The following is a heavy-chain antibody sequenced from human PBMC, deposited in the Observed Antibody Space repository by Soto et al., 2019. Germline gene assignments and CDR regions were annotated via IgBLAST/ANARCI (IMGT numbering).Heavy chain of an antibody. J-gene: IGHJ3*02. Sequence: GGSLRLSCAASGFNFTTYALSWGRQAPGKGLEWVSAISGSGFSTYYADSVKGRFSISSDSSKNTLYLQMNSLRADDTAVYYCATFTFGRPFDTWGQGTMVTVSS. CDR1: GFNFTTYA. V-gene: IGHV3-23*01. CDR2: ISGSGFST. CDR3: ATFTFGRPFDT. D-gene: IGHD3-16*01.